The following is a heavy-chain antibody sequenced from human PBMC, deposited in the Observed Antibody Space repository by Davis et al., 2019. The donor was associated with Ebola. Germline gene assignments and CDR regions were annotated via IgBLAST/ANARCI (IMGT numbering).Heavy chain of an antibody. CDR2: ISSSSSTI. D-gene: IGHD3-22*01. CDR1: GFTFSSYS. J-gene: IGHJ4*02. Sequence: GESLKISCAASGFTFSSYSMNWVRQAPGKGLEWVSYISSSSSTIYYADSVKGRFTISRDTSKTSLFLQMNSLRIEDTALYYCVKGTVVVIPTFDSWGPGTLVTVSS. V-gene: IGHV3-48*04. CDR3: VKGTVVVIPTFDS.